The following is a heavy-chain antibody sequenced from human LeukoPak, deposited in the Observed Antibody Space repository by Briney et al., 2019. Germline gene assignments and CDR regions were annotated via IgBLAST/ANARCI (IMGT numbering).Heavy chain of an antibody. CDR2: IVVGSGNT. D-gene: IGHD4-23*01. V-gene: IGHV1-58*01. J-gene: IGHJ3*01. CDR3: AAEGRPTVVTFRKGAVDL. Sequence: SVKASCKASGFTFTSSAVQWVRQARGQRLEWIGWIVVGSGNTNYAQKFQERVTITRDMSTSTVYMELSSLRSEDTAVYYCAAEGRPTVVTFRKGAVDLWGQGTMVTVSS. CDR1: GFTFTSSA.